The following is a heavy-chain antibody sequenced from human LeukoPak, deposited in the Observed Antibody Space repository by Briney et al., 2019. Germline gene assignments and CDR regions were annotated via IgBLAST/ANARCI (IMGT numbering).Heavy chain of an antibody. J-gene: IGHJ4*02. D-gene: IGHD2-2*01. Sequence: GGSLRLSCAASGFTFSDYYMSCSRQAPGKGLEWVSYISANSGYIKFADSVRGRFTISRDNAKNSLYLQMNSLRAEDTAVYYCARDVSRVVPAARYFDYWGQGTLVTVSS. CDR3: ARDVSRVVPAARYFDY. V-gene: IGHV3-11*06. CDR1: GFTFSDYY. CDR2: ISANSGYI.